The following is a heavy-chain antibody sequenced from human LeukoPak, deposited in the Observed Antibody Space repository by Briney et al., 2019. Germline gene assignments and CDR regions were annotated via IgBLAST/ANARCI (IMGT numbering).Heavy chain of an antibody. D-gene: IGHD6-6*01. V-gene: IGHV3-23*01. Sequence: GGSLRLSCAASGFTFSSYVMSWVRQAPGKGLVWVSAISGSGGSTYSADSVKGRFTISRDNSKNTLYLQMNSLRAEDTAVYYCAKGNRQPRIAARPGWYYFDYWGQGTLVTVSS. CDR3: AKGNRQPRIAARPGWYYFDY. CDR2: ISGSGGST. J-gene: IGHJ4*02. CDR1: GFTFSSYV.